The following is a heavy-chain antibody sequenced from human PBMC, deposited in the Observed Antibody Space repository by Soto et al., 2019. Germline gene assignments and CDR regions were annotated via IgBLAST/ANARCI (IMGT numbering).Heavy chain of an antibody. CDR2: ISRDGSNK. Sequence: QVQVVESGGGVVQPGRSLRLSCAASGFTFRSYAMHWVRQAPGKGLEWVEVISRDGSNKYYVDSVKGRFTISRDNSKDTVYLQMNILIDEDSAMFYCARSRSGAVADSFDFWGQGTLVTVSS. V-gene: IGHV3-30*04. CDR3: ARSRSGAVADSFDF. D-gene: IGHD3-10*01. J-gene: IGHJ4*02. CDR1: GFTFRSYA.